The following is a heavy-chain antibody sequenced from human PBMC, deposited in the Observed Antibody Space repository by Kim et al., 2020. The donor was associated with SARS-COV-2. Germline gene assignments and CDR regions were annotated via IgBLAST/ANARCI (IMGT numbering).Heavy chain of an antibody. CDR2: IYSGGST. CDR1: GFTVSSNY. V-gene: IGHV3-66*01. J-gene: IGHJ6*02. CDR3: ARDATDYGDYWSGYYYGMDV. Sequence: GGSLRLSCAASGFTVSSNYMSWVRQAPGKGLEWVSVIYSGGSTYYADSVKGRFTISRDNSKITLYLQMNSLRAEDTAVYYCARDATDYGDYWSGYYYGMDVWGQGTTVTVSS. D-gene: IGHD4-17*01.